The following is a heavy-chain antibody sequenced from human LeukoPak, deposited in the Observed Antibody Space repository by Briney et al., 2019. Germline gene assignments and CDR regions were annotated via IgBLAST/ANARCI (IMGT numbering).Heavy chain of an antibody. CDR3: ARPDDYDFWFDP. CDR1: GGSISSSSYY. CDR2: IYYSGST. V-gene: IGHV4-39*01. Sequence: MPSETLSLTCTVSGGSISSSSYYWGWIRQPPGKGLEWIGSIYYSGSTYYNPSLKSRVTISVDTSKDQFSLKLSSVTAADTAVYYCARPDDYDFWFDPWGQGTLVTVSS. J-gene: IGHJ5*02. D-gene: IGHD3-3*01.